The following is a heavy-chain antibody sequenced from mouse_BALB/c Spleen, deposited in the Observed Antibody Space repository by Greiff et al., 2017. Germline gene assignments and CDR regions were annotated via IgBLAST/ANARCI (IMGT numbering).Heavy chain of an antibody. CDR2: ISSGSSTI. J-gene: IGHJ3*01. Sequence: EVKLVESGGGLVQPGGSRKLSCAASGFTFSSFGMHWVRQAPEKGLEWVAYISSGSSTIYYADTVKGRFTISRDNPKNTLFLQMTSLRSEDTAMYYCARPDYYGSGFAYWGQGTLVTVSA. D-gene: IGHD1-1*01. CDR1: GFTFSSFG. CDR3: ARPDYYGSGFAY. V-gene: IGHV5-17*02.